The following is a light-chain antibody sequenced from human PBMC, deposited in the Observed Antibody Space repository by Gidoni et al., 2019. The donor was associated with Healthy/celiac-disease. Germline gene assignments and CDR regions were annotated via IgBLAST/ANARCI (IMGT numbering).Light chain of an antibody. V-gene: IGLV2-14*01. CDR2: EFS. J-gene: IGLJ2*01. CDR1: SSDLGGYNY. CDR3: SSSTSISTL. Sequence: QSAQIQPDYVSRSLSQSVTISCTGTSSDLGGYNYVSWYAQHPGKVPKLMISEFSNRPSWLATRFSGSRSGNTASLTITWLQAKDEPDYYCSSSTSISTLFDGATNLTVL.